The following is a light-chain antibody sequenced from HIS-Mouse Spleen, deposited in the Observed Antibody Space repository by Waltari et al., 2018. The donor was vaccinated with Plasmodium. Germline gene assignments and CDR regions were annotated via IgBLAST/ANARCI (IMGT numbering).Light chain of an antibody. Sequence: QSALTQPPSASGSPGQSVTISRPGTSSDVGGYNYVSWSQQHPGKAPKLMIYEVSKRPSGVPARFSGSKSGNTASLTVSGLQAEDEADYYCSSYAGSNDLVFGGGTKLTVL. CDR1: SSDVGGYNY. CDR2: EVS. CDR3: SSYAGSNDLV. V-gene: IGLV2-8*01. J-gene: IGLJ2*01.